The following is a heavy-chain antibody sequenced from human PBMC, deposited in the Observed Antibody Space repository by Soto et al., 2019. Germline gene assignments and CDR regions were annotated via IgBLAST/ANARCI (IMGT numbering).Heavy chain of an antibody. Sequence: SETLSLTCTVSGGSISSYYWSWIRQPAGKGLEWIGRIYTSGSTNYNPSLKSRVTMSVDTSKNQFSLKLSPVTAADTAVYYCATSRGYYYDSSGFPMAFDIWDQGTMVTVSS. CDR3: ATSRGYYYDSSGFPMAFDI. CDR2: IYTSGST. J-gene: IGHJ3*02. CDR1: GGSISSYY. V-gene: IGHV4-4*07. D-gene: IGHD3-22*01.